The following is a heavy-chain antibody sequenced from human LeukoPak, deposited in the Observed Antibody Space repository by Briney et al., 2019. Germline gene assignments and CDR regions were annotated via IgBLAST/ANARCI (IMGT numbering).Heavy chain of an antibody. CDR1: GVTFSSYA. V-gene: IGHV3-23*01. J-gene: IGHJ4*02. CDR2: ISGSGGST. D-gene: IGHD3-22*01. Sequence: GGSLRLSCAAAGVTFSSYAMSLVRQAPGKGLEWVSAISGSGGSTYYADSVKGRFTISRDNSKNTLYLQMNSLRAEDTAEYYCAKMAMIVDYWGQGTLVTVSS. CDR3: AKMAMIVDY.